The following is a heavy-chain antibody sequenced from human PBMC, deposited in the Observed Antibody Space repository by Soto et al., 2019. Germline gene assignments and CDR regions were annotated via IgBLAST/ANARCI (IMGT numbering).Heavy chain of an antibody. CDR3: ARLFRDVYNAVEY. Sequence: QVQLQESGPGLVKPSETLSLTCTVSGGSISSYHWSWIRQSPGKGLEWIGYTSNSAPTIYNPSLKSRAPFSADXXKNQFSLRLSSVTAADTAVYFCARLFRDVYNAVEYWGQGALVTVSS. CDR2: TSNSAPT. J-gene: IGHJ4*02. D-gene: IGHD3-3*01. V-gene: IGHV4-59*08. CDR1: GGSISSYH.